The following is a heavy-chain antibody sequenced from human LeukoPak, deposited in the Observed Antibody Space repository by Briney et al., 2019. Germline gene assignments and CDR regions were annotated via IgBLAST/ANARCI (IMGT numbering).Heavy chain of an antibody. CDR1: GYTFTSSG. V-gene: IGHV1-18*01. CDR3: ARDYADAFDS. CDR2: ISAYNGNA. Sequence: ASVKVSCKASGYTFTSSGTSWVRQAPGQGLEWMGWISAYNGNANYAQKLQGRVTVTTDTSTGAAYMDLRSLRSDDTAIYYCARDYADAFDSWGQGTMVTVSS. D-gene: IGHD2-2*01. J-gene: IGHJ3*02.